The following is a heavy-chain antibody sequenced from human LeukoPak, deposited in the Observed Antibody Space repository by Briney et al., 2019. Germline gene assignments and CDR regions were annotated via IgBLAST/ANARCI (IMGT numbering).Heavy chain of an antibody. CDR1: XIXXXF. CDR2: IYYSGST. Sequence: XIXXXFWTXVRXPPGXGLEWIGYIYYSGSTNHNPSLTSRVTISVDTSKNQFSLKLSSVTAADTAVYYCASGTPTVTSLGYWGQGTLVTVSS. D-gene: IGHD4-17*01. CDR3: ASGTPTVTSLGY. J-gene: IGHJ4*02. V-gene: IGHV4-59*01.